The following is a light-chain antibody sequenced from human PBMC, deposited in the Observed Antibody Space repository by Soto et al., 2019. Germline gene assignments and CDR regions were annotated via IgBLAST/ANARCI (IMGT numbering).Light chain of an antibody. CDR3: QQSYNTPLT. Sequence: DIQMTQSPSSLSASVGDRVTIACRASRSIANYLNWYQQKLGKAPKLLIYAASSLQSGVPSRFSGSGSGTHFTLTISSLQPEDLGTYFCQQSYNTPLTFGGGTKVEI. V-gene: IGKV1-39*01. CDR1: RSIANY. CDR2: AAS. J-gene: IGKJ4*01.